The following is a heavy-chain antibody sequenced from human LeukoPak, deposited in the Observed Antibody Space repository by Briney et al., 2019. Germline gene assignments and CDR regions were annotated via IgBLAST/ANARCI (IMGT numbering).Heavy chain of an antibody. Sequence: SQTLSLTCTVSGGSISSGSYYWCWIRQPAGKGLEWIGRIYTSGSTNYNPSLKSRVTISVDTSKNQFSLKLSSVTAADTAVYYCARVKVDTAMGFDYWGQGTLVTVSS. CDR3: ARVKVDTAMGFDY. J-gene: IGHJ4*02. CDR2: IYTSGST. D-gene: IGHD5-18*01. V-gene: IGHV4-61*02. CDR1: GGSISSGSYY.